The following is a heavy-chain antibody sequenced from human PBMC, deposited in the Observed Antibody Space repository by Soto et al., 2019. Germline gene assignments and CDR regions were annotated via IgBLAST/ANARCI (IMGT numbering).Heavy chain of an antibody. Sequence: QVQLVESGGGVVQPGRSLRLSCAASGFTFSNHGMHWVRQAPGKGLEWVARIYYDGSHEYYADSVKGRFAISRDSSKNTLYLQMNSLRAEDTAVYYCVRGSGSGIFYQLDYWGQGTLVTVSS. V-gene: IGHV3-33*01. CDR2: IYYDGSHE. CDR3: VRGSGSGIFYQLDY. D-gene: IGHD1-26*01. CDR1: GFTFSNHG. J-gene: IGHJ4*02.